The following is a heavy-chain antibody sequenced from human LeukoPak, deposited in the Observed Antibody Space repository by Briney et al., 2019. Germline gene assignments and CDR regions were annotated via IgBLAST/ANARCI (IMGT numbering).Heavy chain of an antibody. Sequence: SQTLSLTCTVSGDSISSGNYYWSWIRQSAGKGLEWIGSIYYSGSTYYNPSLKGRVTISVDTSKNQFSPKLSSVTAADTAVYYCARGTSSSWYGAFDIWGQGTMVTVSS. D-gene: IGHD6-13*01. CDR2: IYYSGST. V-gene: IGHV4-61*02. CDR3: ARGTSSSWYGAFDI. J-gene: IGHJ3*02. CDR1: GDSISSGNYY.